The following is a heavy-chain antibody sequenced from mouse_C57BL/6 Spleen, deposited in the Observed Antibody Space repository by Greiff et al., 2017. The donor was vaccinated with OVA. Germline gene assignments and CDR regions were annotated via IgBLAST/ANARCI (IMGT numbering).Heavy chain of an antibody. D-gene: IGHD2-3*01. CDR2: ISSGGDYI. J-gene: IGHJ1*03. CDR1: GLTFSSYA. CDR3: TRDRDGSWYFDV. V-gene: IGHV5-9-1*02. Sequence: EVQLVESGEGLVKPGGSLKLSCAASGLTFSSYAMSWVRQTPEKRLEWVAYISSGGDYIYYADTVKGRFTISRDNARNTLYLQMSSLKSEDTAMYYCTRDRDGSWYFDVWGTGTTVTVSS.